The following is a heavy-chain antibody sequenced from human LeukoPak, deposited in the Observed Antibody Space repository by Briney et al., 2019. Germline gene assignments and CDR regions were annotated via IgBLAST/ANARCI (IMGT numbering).Heavy chain of an antibody. V-gene: IGHV3-72*01. D-gene: IGHD1-26*01. CDR1: GLTFSDHY. Sequence: GGSLRLSCAALGLTFSDHYMDWVRQAPGKGREWVGRTRNKANSYTTEYAAYAKGRFTISRDDSNNSLYLQMNSLKADDTAVYYCARSGRSGSYYSDFDYWGQGTLVTVSS. J-gene: IGHJ4*02. CDR2: TRNKANSYTT. CDR3: ARSGRSGSYYSDFDY.